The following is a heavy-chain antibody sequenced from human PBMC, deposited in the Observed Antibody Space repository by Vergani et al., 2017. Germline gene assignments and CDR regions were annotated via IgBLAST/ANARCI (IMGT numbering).Heavy chain of an antibody. J-gene: IGHJ3*02. CDR1: GGTFSSYA. CDR2: FIPIFGTA. V-gene: IGHV1-69*01. Sequence: QVQLVQSGAEVKKPGASVKVSCKASGGTFSSYAISWFRQAPGQGLEWMGVFIPIFGTANYTQKFQGRVTITAEESTSTAYMELSSLRSEDTAVYYCARGGSSSWSRSLGDAFDSWGQGTMVTVSS. D-gene: IGHD6-13*01. CDR3: ARGGSSSWSRSLGDAFDS.